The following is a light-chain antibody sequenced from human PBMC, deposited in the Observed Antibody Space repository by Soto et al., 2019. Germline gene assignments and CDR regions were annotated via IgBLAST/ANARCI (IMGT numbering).Light chain of an antibody. CDR1: QSVSSSH. Sequence: EIVLTQSPGTLSLSPGERATLSCRASQSVSSSHLAWYQQKPGQAPRLLIYGASRRATDIPDRFSGSGSGTDFTLTISRLEPEDFAVFYCQHYGSSPRTFGQGTNLEIK. V-gene: IGKV3-20*01. CDR3: QHYGSSPRT. J-gene: IGKJ2*02. CDR2: GAS.